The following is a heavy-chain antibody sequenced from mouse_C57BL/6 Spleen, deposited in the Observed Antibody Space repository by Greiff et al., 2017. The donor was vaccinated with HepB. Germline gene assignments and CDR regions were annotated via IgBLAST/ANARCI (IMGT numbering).Heavy chain of an antibody. CDR2: ISDGGSYT. CDR1: GFTFSSYA. D-gene: IGHD4-1*01. V-gene: IGHV5-4*01. J-gene: IGHJ3*01. CDR3: AREELGFAWFAY. Sequence: EVQGVESGGGLVKPGGSLKLSCAASGFTFSSYAMSWVRQTPEKRLEWVATISDGGSYTYYPDNVKGRFTISRDNAKNNLYLQMSHLKSEDAAMFYCAREELGFAWFAYWGKGKRVTVAA.